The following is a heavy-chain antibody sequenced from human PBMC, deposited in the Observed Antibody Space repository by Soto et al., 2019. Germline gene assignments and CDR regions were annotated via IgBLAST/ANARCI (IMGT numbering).Heavy chain of an antibody. D-gene: IGHD4-17*01. J-gene: IGHJ4*02. Sequence: SETLSLTCAVSGGSLGRRDWWSWVRQPPGKGLEWIGQIYLNGGSTYDPSLKTRVAISVGMSKNLLSLELRSVTTADTAVYYCVKNGEYSLHYWGQGALVTVSS. CDR2: IYLNGGS. V-gene: IGHV4-4*02. CDR1: GGSLGRRDW. CDR3: VKNGEYSLHY.